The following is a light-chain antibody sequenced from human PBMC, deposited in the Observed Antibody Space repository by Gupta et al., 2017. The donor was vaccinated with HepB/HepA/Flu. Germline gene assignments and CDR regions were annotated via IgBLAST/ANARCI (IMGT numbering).Light chain of an antibody. Sequence: DIQSTQSPSFLSASVGDRVTITCRASQDINSYLVWYQLKPGTAPKLLIYSASSLQSGVPSRFSGSGSGTEFTLTISSLQPEDFATYYCQHFKNYPLTFGGGTQVEVK. CDR2: SAS. V-gene: IGKV1-9*01. CDR3: QHFKNYPLT. J-gene: IGKJ4*01. CDR1: QDINSY.